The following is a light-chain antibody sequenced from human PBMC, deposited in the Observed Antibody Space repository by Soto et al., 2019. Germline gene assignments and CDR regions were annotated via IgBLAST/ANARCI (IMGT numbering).Light chain of an antibody. V-gene: IGKV3-20*01. CDR3: QQYGSSLVT. CDR2: GAS. CDR1: QSVSSSY. Sequence: EIVLTQSPGTLSLSPGERATLSCRASQSVSSSYLAWYQQKPGQAPRLLIYGASSRATGIPDRFSGSGSGTDFTLTISRLEPEDFAGYYCQQYGSSLVTFGGGTKVEIK. J-gene: IGKJ4*01.